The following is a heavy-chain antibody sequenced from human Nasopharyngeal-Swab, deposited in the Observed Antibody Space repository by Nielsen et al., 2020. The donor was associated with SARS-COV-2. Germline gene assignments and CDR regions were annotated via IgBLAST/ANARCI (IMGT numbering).Heavy chain of an antibody. CDR1: GGSISSGSYY. D-gene: IGHD6-19*01. J-gene: IGHJ4*02. V-gene: IGHV4-61*02. CDR3: ARGLSGWSRVLGRYDY. CDR2: IYTSGST. Sequence: SETLSLTCTVSGGSISSGSYYWSWIRQPAGKGLEWIGRIYTSGSTNYNPSLKSRVTISVDTSKNQFSLKLSSVTAADTAVYYCARGLSGWSRVLGRYDYWGQGTLVTVSS.